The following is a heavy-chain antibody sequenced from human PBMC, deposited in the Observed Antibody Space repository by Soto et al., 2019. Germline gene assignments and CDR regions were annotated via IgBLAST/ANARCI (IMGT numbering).Heavy chain of an antibody. V-gene: IGHV4-30-2*01. Sequence: PSETLSLTCAVSGGSISSGGYSWSWIRQPPGKGLEWIGYIYHSGSTYYNPSLKSRVTISVDRSKNQFSLKLSSVTAADTAVYYCARGFSHYGGNNGPSYYFDYWGQGTLVTVSS. J-gene: IGHJ4*02. CDR2: IYHSGST. D-gene: IGHD4-17*01. CDR1: GGSISSGGYS. CDR3: ARGFSHYGGNNGPSYYFDY.